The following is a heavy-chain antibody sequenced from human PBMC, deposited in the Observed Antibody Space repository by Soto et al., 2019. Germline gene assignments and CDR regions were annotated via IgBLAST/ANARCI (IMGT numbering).Heavy chain of an antibody. V-gene: IGHV1-2*04. J-gene: IGHJ4*02. CDR3: AREEELGFDY. Sequence: ASVKVSCKASGYTFTSYGISWVRQAPGQGLEWMGWINPNSGNTNYAQKFQGWVTMTRDTSISTAYMELSRLRSDDTAVYYCAREEELGFDYWGQGTLVTVSS. CDR2: INPNSGNT. CDR1: GYTFTSYG. D-gene: IGHD7-27*01.